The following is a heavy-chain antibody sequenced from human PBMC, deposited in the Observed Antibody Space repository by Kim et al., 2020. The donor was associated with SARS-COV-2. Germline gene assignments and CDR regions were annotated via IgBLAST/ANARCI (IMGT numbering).Heavy chain of an antibody. D-gene: IGHD3-3*01. Sequence: GGSLRLSCAASGFTFSSYWMSWVRQAPGKGLEWVANIKQDGSEKYYVDSVKGRFTISRDNAKNSLYLQMNSLRAEDTAVYYCARTNRQRITIFGVVNENTFDYWGQGTLVTVSS. CDR1: GFTFSSYW. CDR3: ARTNRQRITIFGVVNENTFDY. CDR2: IKQDGSEK. V-gene: IGHV3-7*01. J-gene: IGHJ4*02.